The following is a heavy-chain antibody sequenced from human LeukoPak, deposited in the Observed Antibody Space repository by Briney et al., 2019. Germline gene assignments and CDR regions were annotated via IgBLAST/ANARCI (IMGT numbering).Heavy chain of an antibody. Sequence: GGSLRLSCAASGFTFSSYEMNWVRQAPGKGLEWVSYISSSGSTIYYADSVKGRFTISRDNAKNSLYLQMNSLRAEDTAVYYCAREYGYSSSGNAFDIWGQGTMVTVSS. D-gene: IGHD6-19*01. V-gene: IGHV3-48*03. CDR2: ISSSGSTI. CDR3: AREYGYSSSGNAFDI. J-gene: IGHJ3*02. CDR1: GFTFSSYE.